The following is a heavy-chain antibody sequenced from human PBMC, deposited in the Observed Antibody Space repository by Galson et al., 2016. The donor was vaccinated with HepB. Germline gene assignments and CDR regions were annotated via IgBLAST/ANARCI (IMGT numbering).Heavy chain of an antibody. CDR3: ARTIVAVPGANDYFDY. CDR1: GFMFSSYW. Sequence: SLRLSCAASGFMFSSYWMSWVRQAPGKGLEWVANLNKDGSEKYYMDSVKGRFTTSRDNAKNALYLQMNSLRAEDTAVYYCARTIVAVPGANDYFDYWGQGTLVTVSS. CDR2: LNKDGSEK. V-gene: IGHV3-7*01. D-gene: IGHD2-2*01. J-gene: IGHJ4*02.